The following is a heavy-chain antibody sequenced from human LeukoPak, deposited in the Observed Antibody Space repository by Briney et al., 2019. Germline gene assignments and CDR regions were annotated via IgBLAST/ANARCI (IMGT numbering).Heavy chain of an antibody. V-gene: IGHV3-7*01. D-gene: IGHD1-1*01. CDR2: IKEDGTEK. CDR1: GFTFSSYG. CDR3: VRESRPGGAMGLYHNLDY. J-gene: IGHJ4*02. Sequence: GGSLRLSCAASGFTFSSYGMNWVRQAPGKGLEWVANIKEDGTEKNLVDSVKGRFTISRDNTKNLLFLEMNNLRGDDTAIYYCVRESRPGGAMGLYHNLDYWGQGTLVAVSS.